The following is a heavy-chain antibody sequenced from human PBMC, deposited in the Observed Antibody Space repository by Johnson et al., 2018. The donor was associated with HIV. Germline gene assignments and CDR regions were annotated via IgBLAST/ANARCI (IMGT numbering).Heavy chain of an antibody. CDR2: ISYDGNNK. J-gene: IGHJ3*02. CDR3: AKDHVKVVNDAFDI. V-gene: IGHV3-30*04. D-gene: IGHD3-22*01. Sequence: HWVRQAPGKGLEWVAVISYDGNNKYYADSVKGRFTISRDNSKNTLYLQMNSLRAEDTAVYYCAKDHVKVVNDAFDIWGQGTMVTVSS.